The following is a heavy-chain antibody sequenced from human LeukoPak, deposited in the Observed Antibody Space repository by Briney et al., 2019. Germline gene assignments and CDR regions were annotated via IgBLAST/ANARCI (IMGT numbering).Heavy chain of an antibody. Sequence: SETLSLTCTVSGGSISSYYWSWIRQPPGKGLEWIGYIYYSGSTNYNPSLKSRVTISVDTSKNQFSLKLSSVTAADTAVYYCARAPLGGTVSYWYFDLWGRGTLVTVSS. CDR2: IYYSGST. CDR1: GGSISSYY. D-gene: IGHD1-26*01. CDR3: ARAPLGGTVSYWYFDL. V-gene: IGHV4-59*08. J-gene: IGHJ2*01.